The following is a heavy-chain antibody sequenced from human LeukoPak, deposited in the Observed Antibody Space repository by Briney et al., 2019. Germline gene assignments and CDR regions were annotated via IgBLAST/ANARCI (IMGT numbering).Heavy chain of an antibody. V-gene: IGHV3-21*01. CDR1: GFTFSSYA. D-gene: IGHD2-15*01. CDR2: ISSSSSYI. CDR3: ARDGKYCSGGSCYSPYYYYYYMDV. J-gene: IGHJ6*03. Sequence: GGSLRLSCAASGFTFSSYAMHWVRQAPGKGLEWVSSISSSSSYIYYADSVKGRFTISRDNAKNSLYLQMNSLRAEDTAVYYCARDGKYCSGGSCYSPYYYYYYMDVWGKGTTVTIPS.